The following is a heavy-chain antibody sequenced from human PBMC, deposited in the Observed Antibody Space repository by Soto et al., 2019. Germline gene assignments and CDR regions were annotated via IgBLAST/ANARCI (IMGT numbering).Heavy chain of an antibody. CDR2: IIPIFGTA. CDR1: GGTFSSYA. Sequence: QVQLVQSGAEVKKPGSSVKVSCKASGGTFSSYAISWVRQAPGQGLEWMGGIIPIFGTANYAQKFQGRVTITADKSTSTAYMELSSLRSEDTAVYYCASKIVGATTRLGSDYWGKGTLVTVSS. CDR3: ASKIVGATTRLGSDY. V-gene: IGHV1-69*06. D-gene: IGHD1-26*01. J-gene: IGHJ4*02.